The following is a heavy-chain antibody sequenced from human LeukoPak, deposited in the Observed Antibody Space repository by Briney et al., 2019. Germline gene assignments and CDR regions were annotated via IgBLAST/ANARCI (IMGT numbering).Heavy chain of an antibody. CDR2: INSDGSST. D-gene: IGHD2-2*02. Sequence: PGGSLRLSCAASGFTFSSYWMHWVRQAPGKGLVWVSRINSDGSSTGYADSVKGRFTISRDNAKNSLYLQMNSLRAEDTAVYYCARVIEAAAIDWTDWFDPWGQGTLVTVSS. J-gene: IGHJ5*02. CDR3: ARVIEAAAIDWTDWFDP. V-gene: IGHV3-74*01. CDR1: GFTFSSYW.